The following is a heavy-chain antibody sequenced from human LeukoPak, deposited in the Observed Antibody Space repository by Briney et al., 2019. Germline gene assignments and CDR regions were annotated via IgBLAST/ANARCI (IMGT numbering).Heavy chain of an antibody. D-gene: IGHD3-3*01. V-gene: IGHV4-39*07. Sequence: SETLSLTCTVSGGSISSGSYYWGWIRQPPGKGLEWIGSIYYSGSTYYNPSLKSRVTMSVDTSKNQFSLKLSSVTAADTAVYYCARDPDIDFWSGYGAFDIWGQGTMVTVSS. J-gene: IGHJ3*02. CDR1: GGSISSGSYY. CDR2: IYYSGST. CDR3: ARDPDIDFWSGYGAFDI.